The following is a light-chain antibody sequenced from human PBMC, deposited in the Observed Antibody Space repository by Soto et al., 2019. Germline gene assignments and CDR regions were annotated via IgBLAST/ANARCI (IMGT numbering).Light chain of an antibody. CDR1: QSVTSNN. CDR2: GAS. J-gene: IGKJ4*01. Sequence: EIVLTQSPGTLPLSPGEIATLSCRASQSVTSNNLVWFQQKPGQAPRLLIYGASNRAAGIPDRFSGSGSGTDFTLTISRLEPEDFAVYYCQQYGSSLPLTFGGGTKVDIK. V-gene: IGKV3-20*01. CDR3: QQYGSSLPLT.